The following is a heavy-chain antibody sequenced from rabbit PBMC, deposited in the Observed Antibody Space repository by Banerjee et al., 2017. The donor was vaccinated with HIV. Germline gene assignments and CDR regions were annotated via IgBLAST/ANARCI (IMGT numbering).Heavy chain of an antibody. J-gene: IGHJ4*01. V-gene: IGHV1S40*01. CDR3: ATSGWGAWYFNL. CDR1: GFSFSNRHW. CDR2: IFAGSSGST. D-gene: IGHD4-1*01. Sequence: QSLEESGGDLVQPGASLTLTCTASGFSFSNRHWICWVRQAPGKGLEWIGCIFAGSSGSTAYANWVNGRFSISKTSSTTVTLQMTSLTAADTATYFCATSGWGAWYFNLWGPGTLVTVS.